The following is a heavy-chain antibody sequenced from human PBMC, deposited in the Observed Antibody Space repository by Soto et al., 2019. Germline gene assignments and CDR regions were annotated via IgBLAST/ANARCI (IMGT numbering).Heavy chain of an antibody. CDR3: ARARGNDWYSDY. CDR2: ITHSGTYV. D-gene: IGHD5-12*01. Sequence: PGGSLRLSCTASGFTFSEYSMSWVRQAPGKGLEWVSSITHSGTYVYYADSVKGRFTISRDSASNSLFLQMTSPRAEDTAVYHCARARGNDWYSDYWGQGTLVTAPQ. CDR1: GFTFSEYS. J-gene: IGHJ4*02. V-gene: IGHV3-21*01.